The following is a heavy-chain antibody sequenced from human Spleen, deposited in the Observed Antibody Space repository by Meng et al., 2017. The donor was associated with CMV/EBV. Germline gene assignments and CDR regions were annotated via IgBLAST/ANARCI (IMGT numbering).Heavy chain of an antibody. CDR3: ARDRDVGYDSSGSIDY. CDR1: GGSISSGGYY. D-gene: IGHD3-22*01. Sequence: SETLSLTCTVSGGSISSGGYYWSWIRQHPGKGLEWIGYIYYSGSTYYNSSLKSRVTISVDTSKNQFSLKLSSVTAADTAVYYCARDRDVGYDSSGSIDYWGQGTLVTVSS. J-gene: IGHJ4*02. CDR2: IYYSGST. V-gene: IGHV4-31*03.